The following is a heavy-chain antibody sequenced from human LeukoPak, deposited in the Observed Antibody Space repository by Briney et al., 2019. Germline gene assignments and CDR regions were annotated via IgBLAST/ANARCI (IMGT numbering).Heavy chain of an antibody. Sequence: GASGTDSCKACGCTFTSYYMHGGRQAPGQGLERMGIINPSGGSTSYAQKLQGRVTMTRDTSTSTVYMDLSSLRSEDTAVYYCARVRRYCSGGSCPNWFDPWGQGTLLTVSS. V-gene: IGHV1-46*01. CDR3: ARVRRYCSGGSCPNWFDP. CDR2: INPSGGST. D-gene: IGHD2-15*01. CDR1: GCTFTSYY. J-gene: IGHJ5*02.